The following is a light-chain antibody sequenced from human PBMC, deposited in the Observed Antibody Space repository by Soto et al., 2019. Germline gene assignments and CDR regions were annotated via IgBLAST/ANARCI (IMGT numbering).Light chain of an antibody. CDR1: QSVSAN. CDR3: QQYKNWPPYT. CDR2: GAS. V-gene: IGKV3-15*01. Sequence: EIVMTQSPATLSVSPGERATLSCRASQSVSANLAWYQQKPGQAPRLLISGASTRATGIPARFSGSWSETEFTLTISSRQSEDFAVYYCQQYKNWPPYTFGQGTKLEIK. J-gene: IGKJ2*01.